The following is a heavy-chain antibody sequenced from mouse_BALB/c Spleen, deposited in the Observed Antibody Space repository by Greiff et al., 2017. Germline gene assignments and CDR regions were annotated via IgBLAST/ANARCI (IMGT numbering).Heavy chain of an antibody. CDR3: ARGLRQGFDY. Sequence: VHVKQSGAELVKPGASVKLSCTASGFNIKDTYMHWVKQRPEQGLEWIGRIDPANGNTKYDPKFQGKATITADTSSNTAYLQLSSLTSEDTAVYYCARGLRQGFDYWGQGTTLTVSS. CDR2: IDPANGNT. D-gene: IGHD2-12*01. J-gene: IGHJ2*01. V-gene: IGHV14-3*02. CDR1: GFNIKDTY.